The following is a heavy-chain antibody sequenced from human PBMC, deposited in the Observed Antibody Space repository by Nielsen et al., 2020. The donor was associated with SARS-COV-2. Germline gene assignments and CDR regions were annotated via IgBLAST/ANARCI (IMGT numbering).Heavy chain of an antibody. CDR2: IYYSGST. CDR3: ASTMIVVVVSGAFDI. CDR1: GGSISSSSYY. V-gene: IGHV4-39*01. Sequence: SETLSLTCTVSGGSISSSSYYWGWIRQPPGKGLEWIGSIYYSGSTYYNPSLKSRVTISVDTSKNQFSLKLSSVTAADTAVYYCASTMIVVVVSGAFDIWGQGTMVTVSS. J-gene: IGHJ3*02. D-gene: IGHD3-22*01.